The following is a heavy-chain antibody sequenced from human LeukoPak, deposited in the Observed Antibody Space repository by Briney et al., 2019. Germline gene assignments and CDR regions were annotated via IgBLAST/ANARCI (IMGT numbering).Heavy chain of an antibody. Sequence: SVKVSCKASGYTFTSYGISWVRQAPGQGLEWMGGIIPIFGTANYAQKFQGRVTITADESTSTAYMELSSLRSEDTAVYYCARPRDCGGDCYSRPFFYWGQGTLVTVSS. CDR2: IIPIFGTA. CDR3: ARPRDCGGDCYSRPFFY. V-gene: IGHV1-69*13. D-gene: IGHD2-21*02. CDR1: GYTFTSYG. J-gene: IGHJ4*02.